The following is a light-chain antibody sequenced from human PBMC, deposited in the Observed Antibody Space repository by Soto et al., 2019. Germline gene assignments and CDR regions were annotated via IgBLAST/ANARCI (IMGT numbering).Light chain of an antibody. V-gene: IGKV3-15*01. CDR1: QSVSSN. CDR2: GAS. J-gene: IGKJ1*01. CDR3: QPYNNWPPTWT. Sequence: EIVMTQSPATLSVSPGERATLSCRASQSVSSNLAWYQQKPGQAPRLLIYGASTRATGIPVRFSGSGSGTEFPLTLSSLESEDSAVYSCQPYNNWPPTWTFGQGTKVEVK.